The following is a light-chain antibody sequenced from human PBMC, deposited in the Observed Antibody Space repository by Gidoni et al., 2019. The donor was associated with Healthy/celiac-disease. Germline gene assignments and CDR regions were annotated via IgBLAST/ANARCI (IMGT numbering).Light chain of an antibody. V-gene: IGKV1-5*03. CDR1: QSISSW. Sequence: DIQMTQSPSTLSASVGDRVTITCRASQSISSWLAWYQQKPGKAPKLLIYKASSLESGVPSRFSGSGSGTDFTLTISSLQPDDFATYYCQQYFSYSWTFGQXTKVEI. CDR2: KAS. CDR3: QQYFSYSWT. J-gene: IGKJ1*01.